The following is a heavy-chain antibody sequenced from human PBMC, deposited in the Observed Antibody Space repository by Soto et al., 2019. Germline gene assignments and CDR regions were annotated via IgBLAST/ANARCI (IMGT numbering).Heavy chain of an antibody. J-gene: IGHJ5*02. CDR3: AHRLYGDNEGWFDP. Sequence: SGPTLVNPTQTLTLTCTFSRFSLSTSGVGVGWIRQPPGKALEWLALIYWNDDKRYSPSLKSRLTITKDTSKNQVVLTMTNMDPVDTATYYCAHRLYGDNEGWFDPWGQGTLVTVSS. CDR1: RFSLSTSGVG. V-gene: IGHV2-5*01. CDR2: IYWNDDK. D-gene: IGHD4-17*01.